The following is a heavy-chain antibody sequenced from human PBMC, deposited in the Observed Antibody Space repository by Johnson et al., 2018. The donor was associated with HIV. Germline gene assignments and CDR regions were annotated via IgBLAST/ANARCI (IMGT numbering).Heavy chain of an antibody. CDR1: GFTFNTYG. Sequence: QVQLVESGGGLVKPGGSLRLSCTASGFTFNTYGMHWVRQAPGKGLEWVTSVPFDGRNKYYVESVKGRFTISRDTSKNTLYLQMNSLRPEDTAVYYCARVGAVAAARDAFDIWGQGTMVTVS. CDR3: ARVGAVAAARDAFDI. D-gene: IGHD2-15*01. V-gene: IGHV3-30*03. J-gene: IGHJ3*02. CDR2: VPFDGRNK.